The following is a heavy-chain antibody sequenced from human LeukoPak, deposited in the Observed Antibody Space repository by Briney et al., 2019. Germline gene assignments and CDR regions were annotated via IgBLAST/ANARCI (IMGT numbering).Heavy chain of an antibody. J-gene: IGHJ4*02. Sequence: SETLSLTCTVSGGSISSHYWSWIRQPPGKGLEWIGYIHYSGGNNSIPSLKSRVTISVDTSKNQFSLKLSSVTAADTAVYFCARRVSSNWYYFDYWGQGTLVTVSS. D-gene: IGHD6-13*01. CDR1: GGSISSHY. CDR2: IHYSGGN. CDR3: ARRVSSNWYYFDY. V-gene: IGHV4-59*08.